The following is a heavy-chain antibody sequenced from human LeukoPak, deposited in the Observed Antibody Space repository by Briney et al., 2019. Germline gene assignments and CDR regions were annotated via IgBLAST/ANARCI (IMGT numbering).Heavy chain of an antibody. J-gene: IGHJ3*02. CDR1: GFSFSTCW. CDR3: ARDLKVRGVTNVFDM. Sequence: AGGSLRLSCAASGFSFSTCWMHWVRQDPGKGLVWVSRISSDGSNTIYADSVKGRFTISRDNTKNTLYLQMNSLRAEDTAAYYCARDLKVRGVTNVFDMWGQGTMVTVSS. CDR2: ISSDGSNT. V-gene: IGHV3-74*01. D-gene: IGHD3-10*01.